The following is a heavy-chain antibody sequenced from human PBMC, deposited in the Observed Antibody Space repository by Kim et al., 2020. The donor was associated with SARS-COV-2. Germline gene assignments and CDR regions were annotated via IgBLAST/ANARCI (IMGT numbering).Heavy chain of an antibody. CDR3: AKTPNYYGSGSWGYYYYYGMDV. V-gene: IGHV3-7*01. CDR1: GFTFSSYW. Sequence: GGSLRLSCAASGFTFSSYWMSWVRQAPGKGLEWVANIKQDGSEKYYVDSVKGRFTISRDNAKNSLYLQMNSLRAEDTAVYYCAKTPNYYGSGSWGYYYYYGMDVWGQGTTVTVSS. CDR2: IKQDGSEK. D-gene: IGHD3-10*01. J-gene: IGHJ6*02.